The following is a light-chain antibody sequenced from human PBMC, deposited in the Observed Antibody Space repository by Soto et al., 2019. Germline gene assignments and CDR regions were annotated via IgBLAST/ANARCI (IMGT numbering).Light chain of an antibody. Sequence: ESELRQSPGTVSLSPGERAALSCRASQSVSRSYLAWYQQKPGQAPRLLIYGASSRATGIPDRFSGSGSGTDFTLTISRLEPEDFAVYYCQQYGSSPPWTFGQGTKVEIK. CDR2: GAS. CDR3: QQYGSSPPWT. J-gene: IGKJ1*01. V-gene: IGKV3-20*01. CDR1: QSVSRSY.